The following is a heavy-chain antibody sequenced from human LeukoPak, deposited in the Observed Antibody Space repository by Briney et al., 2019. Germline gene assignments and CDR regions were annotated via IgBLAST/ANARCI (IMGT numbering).Heavy chain of an antibody. V-gene: IGHV1-58*01. D-gene: IGHD3-10*01. Sequence: GASVKLSCKASGFTFTSSAVHWVRQARGQRLEWIGCIVVGSGNTNYAQKFQERVTITRDMSTSTAYMELSSLRSEDTAVYYCAATPTFMVRGVSLYYYYYGMDVWGEGTTVTVSS. CDR2: IVVGSGNT. CDR1: GFTFTSSA. J-gene: IGHJ6*04. CDR3: AATPTFMVRGVSLYYYYYGMDV.